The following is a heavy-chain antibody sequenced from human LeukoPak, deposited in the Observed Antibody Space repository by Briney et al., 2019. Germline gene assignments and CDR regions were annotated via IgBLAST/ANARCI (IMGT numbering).Heavy chain of an antibody. CDR2: IYYSGST. CDR1: GGSISSGGYY. J-gene: IGHJ6*02. Sequence: SETLSLTCTVSGGSISSGGYYWSWIRQHPGKGLEWIGYIYYSGSTYYNPSLKSRVTISVDTSKNQFSLKLSSVTAADTAVYYCARAPYYYDSSGWKVWGMDVWGQGTTVTVSS. V-gene: IGHV4-31*03. CDR3: ARAPYYYDSSGWKVWGMDV. D-gene: IGHD3-22*01.